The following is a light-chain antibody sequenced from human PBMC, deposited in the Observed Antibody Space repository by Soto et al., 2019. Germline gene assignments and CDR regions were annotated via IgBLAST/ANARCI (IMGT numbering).Light chain of an antibody. Sequence: QSALTQPASVSGSPGQSITISCTGSSSDIGSYNRVSWYQQPPGTAPQLIIYEVNHRPSGVPDRFSGSKSGNTASLTIPGLQAEDEADYYCNSFTTSSTYVFGTGTKVTVL. CDR1: SSDIGSYNR. J-gene: IGLJ1*01. CDR3: NSFTTSSTYV. V-gene: IGLV2-18*02. CDR2: EVN.